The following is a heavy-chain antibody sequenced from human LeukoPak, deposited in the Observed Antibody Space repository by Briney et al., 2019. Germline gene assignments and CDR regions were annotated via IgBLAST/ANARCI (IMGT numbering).Heavy chain of an antibody. V-gene: IGHV3-21*01. CDR2: ISSSSSYI. CDR1: GFTFSSYS. Sequence: GGSLRLSCAASGFTFSSYSMNWVRQAPGKGLEWVSSISSSSSYIYHADSVKGRFTISRDNAKNSLYLQMNSLRAEDTAVYYCARDEDDFWSGYYYGMDVWGQGTTVTVSS. J-gene: IGHJ6*02. D-gene: IGHD3-3*01. CDR3: ARDEDDFWSGYYYGMDV.